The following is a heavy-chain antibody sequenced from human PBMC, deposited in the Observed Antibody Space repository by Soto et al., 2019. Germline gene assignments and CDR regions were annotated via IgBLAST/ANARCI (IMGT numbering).Heavy chain of an antibody. CDR2: IKSKNDGGTT. CDR3: TPGRGAVLS. V-gene: IGHV3-15*07. J-gene: IGHJ5*02. CDR1: GFTFSNAW. D-gene: IGHD1-1*01. Sequence: EVQLVESGGGLVKPGGSLRLSCAASGFTFSNAWMNWARHAPGKGLEWVGRIKSKNDGGTTDYAAPVKDRFTISRDYSTNTLYLQKNSLNTEATAVYYCTPGRGAVLSWGQGNLVTVYS.